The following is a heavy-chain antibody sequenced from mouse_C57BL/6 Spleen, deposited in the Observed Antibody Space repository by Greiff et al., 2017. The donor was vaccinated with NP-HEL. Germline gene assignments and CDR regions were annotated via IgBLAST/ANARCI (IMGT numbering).Heavy chain of an antibody. D-gene: IGHD3-3*01. CDR1: GYTFTDHT. CDR3: GRRGGGDGGGIAY. Sequence: QVQLQQSDAELVKPGASVKISCKVSGYTFTDHTIHWMKQRPEQGLEWIGYIYPRDGSTKYNEKFKGKATLTADKSSSTAYMQLNSLTSEDSAVQVGGRRGGGDGGGIAYWGQGTLVTVSA. J-gene: IGHJ3*01. V-gene: IGHV1-78*01. CDR2: IYPRDGST.